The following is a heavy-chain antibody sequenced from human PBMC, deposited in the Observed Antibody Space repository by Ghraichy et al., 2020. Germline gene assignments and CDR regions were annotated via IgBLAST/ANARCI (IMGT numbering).Heavy chain of an antibody. Sequence: GGSLRLSCAASGFTFSSYSMNWVRQAPGKGLEWVSSISSSSSYIYYADSVKGRFTISRDNAKNSLYLQMNSLRAEDTAVYYCARVWTYCGGDCYHTDAFDIWGQGTMVTVSS. D-gene: IGHD2-21*02. V-gene: IGHV3-21*01. J-gene: IGHJ3*02. CDR3: ARVWTYCGGDCYHTDAFDI. CDR2: ISSSSSYI. CDR1: GFTFSSYS.